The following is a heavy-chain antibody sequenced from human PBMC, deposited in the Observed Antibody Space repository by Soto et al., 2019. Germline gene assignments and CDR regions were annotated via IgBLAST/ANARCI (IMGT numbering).Heavy chain of an antibody. CDR3: ARVPVWEAATEKYFQH. V-gene: IGHV4-31*03. J-gene: IGHJ1*01. CDR1: GGSISSGGYY. Sequence: PSETLSLTCTVSGGSISSGGYYWSWIRQHPGKGLEWIGYIYYSGSTYYNPSLKSRVTISVDTSKNQFSLKLSSVTAADTAVYYCARVPVWEAATEKYFQHWGQGTLVTVSS. D-gene: IGHD2-15*01. CDR2: IYYSGST.